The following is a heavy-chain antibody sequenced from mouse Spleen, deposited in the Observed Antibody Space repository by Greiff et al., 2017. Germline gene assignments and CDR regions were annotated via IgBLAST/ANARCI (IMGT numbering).Heavy chain of an antibody. CDR2: INPNNGGT. D-gene: IGHD1-2*01. CDR1: GYTFTDYN. CDR3: ARSGLRLPFAY. Sequence: EVQLQQSGPELVKPGASVKIPCKASGYTFTDYNMDWVKQSHGKSLEWIGDINPNNGGTIYNQKFKGKATLTVDKSSSTAYMELRSLTSEDTAVYYCARSGLRLPFAYWGQGTLVTVSA. J-gene: IGHJ3*01. V-gene: IGHV1-18*01.